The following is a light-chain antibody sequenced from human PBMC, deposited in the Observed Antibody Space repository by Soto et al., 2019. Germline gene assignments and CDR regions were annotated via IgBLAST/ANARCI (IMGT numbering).Light chain of an antibody. CDR2: KAS. J-gene: IGKJ1*01. CDR1: QSISSW. CDR3: QQYNSYS. V-gene: IGKV1-5*03. Sequence: DLQMTQSPSTLSASVGDRVTITCRASQSISSWLAWYQQKPGKAPKLLIYKASSLESGVPSRFSGSGSGTEFTLTISSLQPDDFATYYCQQYNSYSFGQGTKVDNK.